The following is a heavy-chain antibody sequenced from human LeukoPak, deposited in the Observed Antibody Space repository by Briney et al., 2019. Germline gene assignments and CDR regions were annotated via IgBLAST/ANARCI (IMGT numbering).Heavy chain of an antibody. D-gene: IGHD2-2*01. CDR3: ARDSSPEGFDY. Sequence: PGGSLRLSCAASGFTFSSYGMHWVRQAPGKGLEWVSHISSSGSIIYYADSVKGRFTISRDNAKNSLYLQMNSLRAEDTAVYYSARDSSPEGFDYWGQGTLVTVSS. CDR1: GFTFSSYG. CDR2: ISSSGSII. V-gene: IGHV3-48*04. J-gene: IGHJ4*02.